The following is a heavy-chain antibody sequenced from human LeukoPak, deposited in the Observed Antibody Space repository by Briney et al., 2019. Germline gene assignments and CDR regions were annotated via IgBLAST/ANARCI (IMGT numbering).Heavy chain of an antibody. Sequence: KPSETLALTCTGSGGSICGSSYFWGWIRPPPGEGVGWIGGIYYSGSTYYNPSLKSRVTISVDTSKNQFSLKLSSVTAADTAVYYCARHVGGVRPKNWFDPWGQGTLVTVSS. D-gene: IGHD3-16*01. CDR1: GGSICGSSYF. CDR2: IYYSGST. J-gene: IGHJ5*02. CDR3: ARHVGGVRPKNWFDP. V-gene: IGHV4-39*01.